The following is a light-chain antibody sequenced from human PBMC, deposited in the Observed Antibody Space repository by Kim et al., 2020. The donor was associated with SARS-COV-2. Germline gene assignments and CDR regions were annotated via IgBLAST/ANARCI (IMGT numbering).Light chain of an antibody. Sequence: DIQMTQSPSTLSASVGDRVTITCRASQSISMYLAWYQQRPGTAPRLLIYDASSLKSGVPSRFSGSGSGTEFTLTVSSLQPDDFATYYCQQYNGFSAYTFGQGTKLEI. J-gene: IGKJ2*01. V-gene: IGKV1-5*01. CDR1: QSISMY. CDR3: QQYNGFSAYT. CDR2: DAS.